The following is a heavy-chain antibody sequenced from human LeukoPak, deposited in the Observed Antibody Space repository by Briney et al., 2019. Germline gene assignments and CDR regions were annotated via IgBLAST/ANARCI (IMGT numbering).Heavy chain of an antibody. J-gene: IGHJ1*01. D-gene: IGHD3-22*01. CDR2: ISYDASNE. Sequence: GGSLSLSCAASGFTFSSYAMHWVRQAPGKGLEWVAVISYDASNEYYADSVKGRFTISRDNSKNTLYLQMNSLRVEDTAVYYCARVAGYYAEYFQHWGQGTLVTVSS. CDR1: GFTFSSYA. CDR3: ARVAGYYAEYFQH. V-gene: IGHV3-30-3*01.